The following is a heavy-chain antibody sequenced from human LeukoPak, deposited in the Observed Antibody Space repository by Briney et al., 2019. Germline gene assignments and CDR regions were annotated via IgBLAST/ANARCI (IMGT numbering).Heavy chain of an antibody. Sequence: SETLSLTCTVSGVSISSYYWSWIRQPPGKGLEWIGYIYYIGSTNYNPSLKSRVTISVDTSKNQFSLKLSSVTAADTAVYYCARRGYSYGNFDYWGQGTLVTVSS. CDR1: GVSISSYY. CDR2: IYYIGST. CDR3: ARRGYSYGNFDY. V-gene: IGHV4-59*08. D-gene: IGHD5-18*01. J-gene: IGHJ4*02.